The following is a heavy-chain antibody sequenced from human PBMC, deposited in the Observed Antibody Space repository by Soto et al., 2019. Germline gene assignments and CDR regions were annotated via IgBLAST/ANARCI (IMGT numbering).Heavy chain of an antibody. CDR1: GFTFSSYG. V-gene: IGHV3-30*18. CDR3: AKREVTAIGYYFDY. D-gene: IGHD2-21*02. J-gene: IGHJ4*02. Sequence: GGSLRLSCAASGFTFSSYGMHWVRQAPGKGLEWVAVISYDGSNKYYADSVKGRFTISRDNSKNTLYLQMNSLRAEDTAVYYCAKREVTAIGYYFDYWGQGTLVTVSS. CDR2: ISYDGSNK.